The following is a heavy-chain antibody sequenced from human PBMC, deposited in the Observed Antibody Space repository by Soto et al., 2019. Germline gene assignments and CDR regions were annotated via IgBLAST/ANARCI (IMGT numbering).Heavy chain of an antibody. CDR2: INAGNGNT. Sequence: GASVKVSCKASGYTFTSYAMHWVRQAPGQRLEWMGWINAGNGNTKYSQKFQGRVTITRDTSASTAYMELSSLRSEDTAVYYCARNAPTRTFGGVIVIPYYFDYWGQGTLVTVSS. CDR1: GYTFTSYA. D-gene: IGHD3-16*02. J-gene: IGHJ4*02. CDR3: ARNAPTRTFGGVIVIPYYFDY. V-gene: IGHV1-3*01.